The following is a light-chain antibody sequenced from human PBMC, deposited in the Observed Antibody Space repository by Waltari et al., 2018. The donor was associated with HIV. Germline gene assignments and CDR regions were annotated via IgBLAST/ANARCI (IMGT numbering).Light chain of an antibody. J-gene: IGLJ2*01. CDR1: SSDVGGYNY. CDR3: CSFAGSYTWL. V-gene: IGLV2-11*01. Sequence: QSALTQPRSVSGSPGQSVTISCTGTSSDVGGYNYVSWYQQLPGKAPKLMSYDLTERPYGVPDRVAGSKSGNTASLTISGLQAEEEADYDCCSFAGSYTWLFGGGTKLTVL. CDR2: DLT.